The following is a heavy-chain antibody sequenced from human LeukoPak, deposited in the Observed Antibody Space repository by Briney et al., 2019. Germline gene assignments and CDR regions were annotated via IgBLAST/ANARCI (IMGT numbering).Heavy chain of an antibody. Sequence: GGSLRLSCAASGFTVSSNYMSSVRQAPGKGLEWVSVIYSGGSTYYADSVKGRFTISRDNSKNTLYLQMNSLRAEDTAVYYCAEDGDYYDSSGYYYWYFQHWGQGTLVTVSS. J-gene: IGHJ1*01. CDR1: GFTVSSNY. CDR2: IYSGGST. D-gene: IGHD3-22*01. V-gene: IGHV3-53*01. CDR3: AEDGDYYDSSGYYYWYFQH.